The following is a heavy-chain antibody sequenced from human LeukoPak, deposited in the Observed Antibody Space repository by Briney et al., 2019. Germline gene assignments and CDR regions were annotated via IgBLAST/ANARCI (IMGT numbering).Heavy chain of an antibody. CDR1: GGSISSYY. D-gene: IGHD2-2*01. Sequence: SETLSLTCTVSGGSISSYYWSWIRQPPGKGLEWLGYIYYSGSTNYNPSLKSRVTISVDTSKNQFSLKLSSVTAADTAVYYCARLGVFPAVVVPAARSPDYYYYGMDVWGQGTTVTVSS. CDR3: ARLGVFPAVVVPAARSPDYYYYGMDV. V-gene: IGHV4-59*08. CDR2: IYYSGST. J-gene: IGHJ6*02.